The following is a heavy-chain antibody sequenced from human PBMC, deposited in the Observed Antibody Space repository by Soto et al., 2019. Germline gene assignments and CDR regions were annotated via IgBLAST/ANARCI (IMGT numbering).Heavy chain of an antibody. CDR2: IWHTGRP. CDR1: GDSLTNNHW. V-gene: IGHV4-4*02. D-gene: IGHD2-15*01. J-gene: IGHJ4*02. Sequence: QLQLRESGPGLVQPSGTLSLTCDVSGDSLTNNHWWSWVRQDPGKGLEWIGEIWHTGRPNYNQSLKSRVAISIDKSKNQFSLKLSSVTAADTAVYYWVRDSRTGCSSINCYMHWGQGTLVTVSS. CDR3: VRDSRTGCSSINCYMH.